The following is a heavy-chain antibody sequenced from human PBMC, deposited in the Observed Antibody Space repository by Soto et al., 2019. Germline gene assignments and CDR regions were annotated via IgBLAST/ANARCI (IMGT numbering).Heavy chain of an antibody. V-gene: IGHV4-59*08. D-gene: IGHD6-13*01. CDR3: ARHLIAAAGIFGFDY. Sequence: PSETLSLTCTVSGGSISSYYWSWIRQPPGKGLEWIGYIYYSGSTNYNPSLKSRVTISVDTSKNQFSLKLSSVTAADTAVYYCARHLIAAAGIFGFDYWGQGTLVTVS. CDR1: GGSISSYY. J-gene: IGHJ4*02. CDR2: IYYSGST.